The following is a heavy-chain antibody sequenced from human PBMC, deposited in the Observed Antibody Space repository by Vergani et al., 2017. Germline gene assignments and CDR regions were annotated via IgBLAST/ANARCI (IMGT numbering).Heavy chain of an antibody. V-gene: IGHV4-31*03. CDR2: IYYSGST. Sequence: QVQLQESGPGLVKPSQTLSLTCTVSGGSISSGGYYWSWIRQHPGKGLEWIGYIYYSGSTYYNPSLKSRVTISVDTSKNQFSLKLSSVTAADTAVYYCARLSCSRDFWSGYLPRYYYYGMDVWGQGTTVTVSS. J-gene: IGHJ6*02. CDR3: ARLSCSRDFWSGYLPRYYYYGMDV. D-gene: IGHD3-3*01. CDR1: GGSISSGGYY.